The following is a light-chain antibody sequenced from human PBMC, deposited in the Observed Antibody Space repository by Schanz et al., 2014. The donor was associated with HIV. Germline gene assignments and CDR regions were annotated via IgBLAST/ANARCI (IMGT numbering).Light chain of an antibody. CDR3: SSYTSSLTRV. CDR1: SSDVGSDNY. V-gene: IGLV2-14*01. CDR2: DVS. Sequence: QSALTQPASVSGSPGQSITISCTGVSSDVGSDNYVSWYQQNPGRTPKLIIYDVSNRPSGISNRFSGSKSGNTASLTISGLQAEDEAEYFCSSYTSSLTRVFGTGTKLTVL. J-gene: IGLJ1*01.